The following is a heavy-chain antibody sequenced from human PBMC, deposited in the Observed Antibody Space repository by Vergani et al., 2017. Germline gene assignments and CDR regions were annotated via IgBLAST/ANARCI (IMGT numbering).Heavy chain of an antibody. Sequence: QGQLAQSGAEVKKPGSSVKVSCKASGGTFSSNSISWVRQAPGQGLEWMGRIIPIFGTTSYAQKFQGRVTILTDESTSTAYMELISLRSEDTAVYYCARSGGSCSYYFDFWCQGTLVIVSS. V-gene: IGHV1-69*05. CDR1: GGTFSSNS. D-gene: IGHD2-15*01. CDR2: IIPIFGTT. J-gene: IGHJ4*02. CDR3: ARSGGSCSYYFDF.